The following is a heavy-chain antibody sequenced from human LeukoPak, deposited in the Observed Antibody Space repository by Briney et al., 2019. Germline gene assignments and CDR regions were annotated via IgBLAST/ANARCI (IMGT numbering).Heavy chain of an antibody. J-gene: IGHJ4*02. V-gene: IGHV1-69*13. CDR1: GGTFSSYA. D-gene: IGHD1-26*01. Sequence: SVTASCKASGGTFSSYAISWVRQAPGQGLEWMGGIIPIFGTANYAQKFQGRVTITADESTSTAYMELSSLRSEDTAVYYCARGAPYSGSYYVDYWGQGTLVTVSS. CDR3: ARGAPYSGSYYVDY. CDR2: IIPIFGTA.